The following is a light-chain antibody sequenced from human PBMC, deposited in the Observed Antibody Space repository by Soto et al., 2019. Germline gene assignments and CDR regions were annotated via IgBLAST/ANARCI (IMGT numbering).Light chain of an antibody. CDR3: HQYGQSPRS. CDR1: QSITNSY. Sequence: IVLTQYPGTLSLSPWDTATLSCRASQSITNSYLAWYQQKPGQAPRLLIYPASFRATGIPDRSSGSGSGSTFTLTINRLEPDDIAVFFCHQYGQSPRSFGQGTKVDIK. CDR2: PAS. J-gene: IGKJ1*01. V-gene: IGKV3-20*01.